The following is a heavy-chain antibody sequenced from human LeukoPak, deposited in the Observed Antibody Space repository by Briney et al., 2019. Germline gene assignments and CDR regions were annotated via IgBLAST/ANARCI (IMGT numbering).Heavy chain of an antibody. CDR2: INHSGST. Sequence: LETLSLTCAVYGGSFSGYYWSWIRQPPGKGLEWIGEINHSGSTNYDPSLKSRVTISVDTSKNQFSLKLSSVTAADTAVYYCARRGLLWFGGNWFDPWGQGTLVTVSS. V-gene: IGHV4-34*01. CDR1: GGSFSGYY. D-gene: IGHD3-10*01. J-gene: IGHJ5*02. CDR3: ARRGLLWFGGNWFDP.